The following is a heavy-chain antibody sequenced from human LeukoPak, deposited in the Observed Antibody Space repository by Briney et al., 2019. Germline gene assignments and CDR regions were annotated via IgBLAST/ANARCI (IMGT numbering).Heavy chain of an antibody. D-gene: IGHD2-15*01. CDR2: ISGDGGTT. Sequence: GGPLRLSCAASGFTFDDYAMHWVRQAPGKGLEWVSLISGDGGTTYYADFVKGRFTISRDNSKNSLYLQMNSLRTEDTALYYCAKRAYSGYYYYMDVWGKGTTVTVSS. CDR3: AKRAYSGYYYYMDV. J-gene: IGHJ6*03. CDR1: GFTFDDYA. V-gene: IGHV3-43*02.